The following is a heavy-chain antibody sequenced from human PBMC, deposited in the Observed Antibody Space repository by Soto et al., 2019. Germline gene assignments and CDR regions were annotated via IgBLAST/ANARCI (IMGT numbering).Heavy chain of an antibody. D-gene: IGHD5-12*01. V-gene: IGHV3-66*01. J-gene: IGHJ4*02. CDR3: ARALGAKWLPYYFDY. CDR1: GFTVSSNY. CDR2: IYSGGST. Sequence: GGSLRLSCAASGFTVSSNYMSWVRQAPGKGLEWVSVIYSGGSTYYADSVKGRFTISRDNSKNTLYLQMNSLRAEDTAVYYCARALGAKWLPYYFDYWGQGTLVTVSS.